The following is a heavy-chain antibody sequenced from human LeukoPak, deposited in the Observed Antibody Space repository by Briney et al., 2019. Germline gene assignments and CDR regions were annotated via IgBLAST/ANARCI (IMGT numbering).Heavy chain of an antibody. V-gene: IGHV3-74*03. CDR2: IYSDVRRI. CDR1: GFTFSDYW. D-gene: IGHD2-21*01. CDR3: ATSPVISRD. Sequence: PGGSLRLSCAASGFTFSDYWMHWVRQAPGKGLEWVARIYSDVRRIKYADSVKGRFTIPRDNAKNTLYLQMNALRVEDTAVYYCATSPVISRDWGQGTLVTVSS. J-gene: IGHJ4*02.